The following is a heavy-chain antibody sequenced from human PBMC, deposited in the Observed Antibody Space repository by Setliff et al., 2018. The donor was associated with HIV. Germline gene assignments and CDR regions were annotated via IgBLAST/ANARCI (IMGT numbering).Heavy chain of an antibody. V-gene: IGHV3-15*01. D-gene: IGHD3-22*01. CDR2: IKSKTDGGTT. CDR1: GFTFSNAW. J-gene: IGHJ4*02. CDR3: TTDLWGYYDSSGTDY. Sequence: GGSLRLSCAASGFTFSNAWMSWVRQAPGKGLEWVGRIKSKTDGGTTDYAAPVKGRFTTSRDDSKNTLYLQMNSLKTEDTAVYYCTTDLWGYYDSSGTDYWGQGTLVTVSS.